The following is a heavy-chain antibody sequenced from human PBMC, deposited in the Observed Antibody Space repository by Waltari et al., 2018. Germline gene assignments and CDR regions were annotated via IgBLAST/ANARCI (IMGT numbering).Heavy chain of an antibody. CDR3: ARELGSSGGAFDI. Sequence: QVQLVQSGAEVKKPGASVKVSCKASGYTFTGYYMHWVRQAPGQGLGWMGRINPNRGGTNYAQKFQGRVTMTRDTSISTAYMELSRLRSDDTAVYYCARELGSSGGAFDIWGQGTMVTVSS. D-gene: IGHD2-15*01. CDR1: GYTFTGYY. CDR2: INPNRGGT. J-gene: IGHJ3*02. V-gene: IGHV1-2*06.